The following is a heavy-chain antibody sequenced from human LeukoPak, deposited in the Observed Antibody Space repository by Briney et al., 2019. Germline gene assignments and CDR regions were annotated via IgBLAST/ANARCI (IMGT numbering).Heavy chain of an antibody. CDR3: ARQTAMGRSGDY. D-gene: IGHD5-18*01. J-gene: IGHJ4*02. Sequence: GESLKISCKASGYSFTSYWICCVRQMPGKGLEWMGIIDPSDSETRYTPSFQGQVTISVDKSLTTADLQWNSLKASDTAMYYCARQTAMGRSGDYWGQGTLVTVSS. CDR2: IDPSDSET. CDR1: GYSFTSYW. V-gene: IGHV5-51*01.